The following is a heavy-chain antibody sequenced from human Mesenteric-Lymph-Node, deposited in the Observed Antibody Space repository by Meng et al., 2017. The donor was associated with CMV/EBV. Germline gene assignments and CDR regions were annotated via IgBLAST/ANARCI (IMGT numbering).Heavy chain of an antibody. CDR2: IYYSGST. J-gene: IGHJ5*02. V-gene: IGHV4-39*01. CDR3: ARHELVVVPAAPTQNWFDP. CDR1: ISSSSSY. Sequence: ISSSSSYWGWIRQPPGKGLEWIGSIYYSGSTYYNPSLKSRVTISVDTSKNQFSLKLSSVTAADTAVYYCARHELVVVPAAPTQNWFDPWGQGTLVTVSS. D-gene: IGHD2-2*01.